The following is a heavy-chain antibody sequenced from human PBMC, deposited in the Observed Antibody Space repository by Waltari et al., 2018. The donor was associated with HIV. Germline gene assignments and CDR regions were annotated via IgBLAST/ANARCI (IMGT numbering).Heavy chain of an antibody. V-gene: IGHV3-53*01. D-gene: IGHD3-22*01. CDR3: ARDRPNYYDSSGYSSVFDV. Sequence: QLVESGGGLIQPGGSLRLSCAASGFTVNSNYANWGRQAPGKGREWVSVIYSGGSTYYADSVKGRFTISRDNSKNTIYLQMNSLRAEDTAVYYCARDRPNYYDSSGYSSVFDVWGQGTMVTVSS. J-gene: IGHJ3*01. CDR1: GFTVNSNY. CDR2: IYSGGST.